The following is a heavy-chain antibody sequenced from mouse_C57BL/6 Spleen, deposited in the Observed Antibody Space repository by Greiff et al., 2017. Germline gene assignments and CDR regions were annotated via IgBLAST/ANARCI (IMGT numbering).Heavy chain of an antibody. Sequence: QVQLKQPRAELVKPGASVKVSCKASGYTFTSYWMHWVKQRPGQGLEWIGRIHPSDSDTNYNQKFKGKATLTVDKSSSTAYMQLSSLTSEDSAVYYCAPYYYGSSPWFAYWGQGTLVTVSA. V-gene: IGHV1-74*01. J-gene: IGHJ3*01. CDR2: IHPSDSDT. CDR1: GYTFTSYW. D-gene: IGHD1-1*01. CDR3: APYYYGSSPWFAY.